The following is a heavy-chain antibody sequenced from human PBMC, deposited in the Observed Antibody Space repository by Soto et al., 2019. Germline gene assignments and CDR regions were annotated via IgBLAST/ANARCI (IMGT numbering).Heavy chain of an antibody. D-gene: IGHD3-3*01. CDR3: ARGDGGNFRLDWNY. J-gene: IGHJ4*02. CDR2: ISAHSGNT. CDR1: GYTFNNYG. Sequence: QVQLVRSGAEVKKPGASVKVSCKVSGYTFNNYGISWVRQAPGQGLEWMGWISAHSGNTNYAQKLQGRVTMTTDTSTSTAYMDLRSLRSDDTAVYYCARGDGGNFRLDWNYWGQGTLVTVSS. V-gene: IGHV1-18*01.